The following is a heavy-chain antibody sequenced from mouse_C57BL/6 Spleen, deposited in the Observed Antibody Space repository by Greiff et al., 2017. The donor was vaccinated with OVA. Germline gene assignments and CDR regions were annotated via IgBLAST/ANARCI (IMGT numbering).Heavy chain of an antibody. J-gene: IGHJ1*03. Sequence: EVKLMESGGGLVQPGGSLKLSCAASGFTFSDYYMYWVRQTPEKRLEWVAYISNGGGSTYYPDTVKGRFTISRDNAKNTLYLQMSRLKSEDTAMYYCARYDYRYFDVWGTGTTVTVSS. CDR3: ARYDYRYFDV. CDR1: GFTFSDYY. D-gene: IGHD2-3*01. V-gene: IGHV5-12*01. CDR2: ISNGGGST.